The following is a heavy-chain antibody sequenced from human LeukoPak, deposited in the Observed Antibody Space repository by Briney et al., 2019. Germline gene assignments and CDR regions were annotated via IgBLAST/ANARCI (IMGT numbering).Heavy chain of an antibody. J-gene: IGHJ4*02. CDR1: GFTVSSNY. CDR2: IYSGGST. V-gene: IGHV3-66*01. Sequence: PGGSLRLSCAASGFTVSSNYMSWVRQAPGKGLEWVSVIYSGGSTYYADSVKGRFTISRDNSKNTLYLQMNSLRAEDTAVYYCARDARVSYCGGDCLDYWGQGTLVTVSS. CDR3: ARDARVSYCGGDCLDY. D-gene: IGHD2-21*02.